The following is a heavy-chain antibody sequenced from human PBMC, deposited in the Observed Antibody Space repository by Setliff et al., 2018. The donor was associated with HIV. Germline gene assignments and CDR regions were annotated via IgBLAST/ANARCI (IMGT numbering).Heavy chain of an antibody. D-gene: IGHD2-15*01. J-gene: IGHJ4*01. CDR2: ISGSGGST. Sequence: PGGSLRLSCAASGLTFNTYAMSWVRQAPGKGLEWVSVISGSGGSTFYADSVKGRFTISRDNCKHTLYLQVTRLRVEDPAVYCCAKDGISGGVYPPYYFDYWAMEPWSPSPQ. V-gene: IGHV3-23*01. CDR1: GLTFNTYA. CDR3: AKDGISGGVYPPYYFDY.